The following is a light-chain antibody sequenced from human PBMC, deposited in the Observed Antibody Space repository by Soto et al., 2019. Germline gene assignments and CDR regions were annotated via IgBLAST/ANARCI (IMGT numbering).Light chain of an antibody. V-gene: IGKV3-15*01. Sequence: EIVMTQSPATLSVSPGERATLSCRASQSVSSNLAWYQQKPGQAPRLLIYGASTRATGIPARFSGSGSGTDFALTLGALRSEDFAVYYCQQYTNWPPYTFGQGTKLEIK. CDR2: GAS. J-gene: IGKJ2*01. CDR1: QSVSSN. CDR3: QQYTNWPPYT.